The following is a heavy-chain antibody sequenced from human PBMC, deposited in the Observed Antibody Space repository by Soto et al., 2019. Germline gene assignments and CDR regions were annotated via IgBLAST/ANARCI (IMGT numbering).Heavy chain of an antibody. V-gene: IGHV4-30-4*01. CDR3: ARGGLTNWFDP. D-gene: IGHD3-9*01. J-gene: IGHJ5*02. CDR1: GGSISSCDYY. CDR2: IYYSGST. Sequence: SETLSLTCTVSGGSISSCDYYWSWIRQPPGKGLEWIGYIYYSGSTYYNPSLKSRVTISVDTSKNQFSLKLSSVTAADTAVYYCARGGLTNWFDPWGQGTLVTVSS.